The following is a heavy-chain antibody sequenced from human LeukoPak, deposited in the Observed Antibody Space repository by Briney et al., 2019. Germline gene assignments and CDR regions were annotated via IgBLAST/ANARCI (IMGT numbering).Heavy chain of an antibody. D-gene: IGHD3-10*01. CDR3: ARVVPPTDYGSGSYFWDPYYFDY. CDR2: ISGSGGST. Sequence: QTGGSLRLSCVASEITFTDYWMTWARQAPGKGLEWVSVISGSGGSTYYADSVKGRFTISRDNSKNTLYLQMNSLRAEDTAVYYCARVVPPTDYGSGSYFWDPYYFDYWGQGTLVTVSS. J-gene: IGHJ4*02. V-gene: IGHV3-23*01. CDR1: EITFTDYW.